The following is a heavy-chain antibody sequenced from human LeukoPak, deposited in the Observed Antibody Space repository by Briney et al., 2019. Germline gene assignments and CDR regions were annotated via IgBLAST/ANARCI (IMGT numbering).Heavy chain of an antibody. CDR2: ISYDGSNK. CDR3: ARGPLGSISEY. CDR1: GFTFSSYA. D-gene: IGHD2-2*01. Sequence: GSLRLSCAASGFTFSSYAMHWVRQAPGKGLEWVAVISYDGSNKYYADSVKGRFTISRDNSKNTLYLQMNSLRAEDTAVYYCARGPLGSISEYWGQGTLVTVSS. V-gene: IGHV3-30*04. J-gene: IGHJ4*02.